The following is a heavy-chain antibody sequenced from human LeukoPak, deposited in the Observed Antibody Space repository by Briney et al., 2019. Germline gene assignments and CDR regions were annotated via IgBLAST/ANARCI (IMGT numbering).Heavy chain of an antibody. V-gene: IGHV4-4*07. Sequence: SETLSLTCTVSGGSINNYYWSWIRQPAGKGLEWIGLIYSSGSTSYNPSLKSRVTMSVDTSKKQFSLRLSSVTAADTAVYYCARRPRRWLQSFDYWGQGTLVTVSS. CDR1: GGSINNYY. J-gene: IGHJ4*02. CDR3: ARRPRRWLQSFDY. D-gene: IGHD5-24*01. CDR2: IYSSGST.